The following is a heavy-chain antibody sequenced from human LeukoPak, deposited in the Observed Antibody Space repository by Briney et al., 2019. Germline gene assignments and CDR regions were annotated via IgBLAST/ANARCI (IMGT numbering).Heavy chain of an antibody. Sequence: ASVKVSCKASGYTFTGYYMHWVRQAPGQGLEWMGWINPNSGGTNYALKFQGRVTMTRDTSISTAYMELSRLRSDDTAVYYCARDRGAYYFDYWGQGTVVTVSS. J-gene: IGHJ4*02. V-gene: IGHV1-2*02. CDR1: GYTFTGYY. CDR3: ARDRGAYYFDY. CDR2: INPNSGGT. D-gene: IGHD3-10*01.